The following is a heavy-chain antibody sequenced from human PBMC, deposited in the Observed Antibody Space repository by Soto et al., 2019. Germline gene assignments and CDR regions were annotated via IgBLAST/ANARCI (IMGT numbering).Heavy chain of an antibody. J-gene: IGHJ4*02. V-gene: IGHV4-34*01. CDR1: GGSSSGYY. D-gene: IGHD3-3*01. Sequence: SETLSLTCAVYGGSSSGYYWSWIRQPPGKGLEWIGEINHSGSTNYNPSLKSRLTISVDTSKNQFSLKLSSVTAADTAVYYCARGPLYYDFWSGRYFDYWGQGTLVTVSS. CDR2: INHSGST. CDR3: ARGPLYYDFWSGRYFDY.